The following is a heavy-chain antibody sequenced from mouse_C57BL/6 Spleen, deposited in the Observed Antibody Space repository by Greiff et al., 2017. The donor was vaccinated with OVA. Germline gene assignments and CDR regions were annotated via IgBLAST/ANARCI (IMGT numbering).Heavy chain of an antibody. CDR1: SYTFTDYE. CDR2: IDPETGGT. CDR3: TRWLLRCYYAMDY. J-gene: IGHJ4*01. V-gene: IGHV1-15*01. D-gene: IGHD2-3*01. Sequence: LQESAAELVRPGASVTLSCKASSYTFTDYEMHWVKQTPVHGLEWIGAIDPETGGTAYNQKFKGKAILTADKSSSTAYMELRSLTSEDSAVYYCTRWLLRCYYAMDYWGQGTSVTVSS.